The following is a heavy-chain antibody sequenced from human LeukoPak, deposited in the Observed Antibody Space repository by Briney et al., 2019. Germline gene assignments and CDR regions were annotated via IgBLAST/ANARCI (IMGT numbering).Heavy chain of an antibody. CDR3: ARDLGGSTGAPWYYFDY. J-gene: IGHJ4*01. CDR2: INPNTGGT. V-gene: IGHV1-2*02. CDR1: GYTFTDYY. D-gene: IGHD2-2*01. Sequence: ASVKVSCKASGYTFTDYYFHWVRQVPGQGLECMGWINPNTGGTNYPQKFQGRVTMTRDTSISTAYMELTSLRSDDTAVYYRARDLGGSTGAPWYYFDYWGQGTLVTVSS.